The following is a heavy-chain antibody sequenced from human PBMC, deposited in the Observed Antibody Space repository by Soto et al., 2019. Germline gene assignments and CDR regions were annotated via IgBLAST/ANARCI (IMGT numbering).Heavy chain of an antibody. CDR3: ARGGVDVVATSAFDY. V-gene: IGHV1-69*13. CDR1: GLTYSSSA. J-gene: IGHJ4*02. CDR2: INPILGPP. D-gene: IGHD5-12*01. Sequence: SVKVSCKASGLTYSSSAISWVRQAPGQGPEWMGGINPILGPPDYAPKFQGRVTITADESTSTVYMDLGSLRSEDTAMYYCARGGVDVVATSAFDYWGQGTLVTVS.